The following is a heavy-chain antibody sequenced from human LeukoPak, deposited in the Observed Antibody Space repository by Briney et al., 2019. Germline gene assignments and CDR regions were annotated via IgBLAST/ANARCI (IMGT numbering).Heavy chain of an antibody. CDR2: INWNGAWT. CDR3: AGYYYDSSRRYDL. V-gene: IGHV3-20*04. Sequence: GGSLRLSCAASGFKLDDYGMRWVRHAARKGRGWVCDINWNGAWTGYADSVKGRFIISRDNDKHSLYLQMNSLKDDDTALYYCAGYYYDSSRRYDLWGQGPLVTVSA. D-gene: IGHD3-22*01. J-gene: IGHJ5*02. CDR1: GFKLDDYG.